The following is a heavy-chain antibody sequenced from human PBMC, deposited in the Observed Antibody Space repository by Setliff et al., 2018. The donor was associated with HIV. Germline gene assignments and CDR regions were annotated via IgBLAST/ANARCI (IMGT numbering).Heavy chain of an antibody. J-gene: IGHJ4*02. D-gene: IGHD3-3*01. CDR1: GGSFSGFY. V-gene: IGHV4-34*10. Sequence: PSETLSLTCAIYGGSFSGFYWTWIRQPPGKALEWIGEINDSGITKYNTSLKSRVTMSVDTSKNQFSLNVTSVTAADTAVYYCARRPLFGVVIASVAKMEFDYWGQGTLVTVSS. CDR2: INDSGIT. CDR3: ARRPLFGVVIASVAKMEFDY.